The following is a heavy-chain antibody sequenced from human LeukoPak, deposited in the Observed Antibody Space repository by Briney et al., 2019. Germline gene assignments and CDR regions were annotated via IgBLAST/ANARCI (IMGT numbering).Heavy chain of an antibody. D-gene: IGHD6-13*01. CDR3: ARARIAAAQQNWFDP. J-gene: IGHJ5*02. CDR1: GGSFSGYY. CDR2: INHRGST. Sequence: SETLSLTCAVYGGSFSGYYWSWIRQPPGKGLEWIGEINHRGSTNYNPSLKSRVTISVDTSKNQFSLKPSSVTAADTAVYYWARARIAAAQQNWFDPWGQGTLVTVSS. V-gene: IGHV4-34*01.